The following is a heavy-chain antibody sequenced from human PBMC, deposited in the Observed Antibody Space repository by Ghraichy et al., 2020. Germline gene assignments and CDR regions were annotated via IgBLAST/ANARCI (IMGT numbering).Heavy chain of an antibody. CDR3: ARAQTYYDILTGYFRENGAFDV. D-gene: IGHD3-9*01. Sequence: GGSLRLSCAASGFTFSSYAMHWVRQAPGKGLEYVSAISSNGGSTYYANSVKGRSTISRDNSKNTLYLQMGSLRAEDMAVYYCARAQTYYDILTGYFRENGAFDVWGQGTMVTVSS. CDR1: GFTFSSYA. V-gene: IGHV3-64*01. CDR2: ISSNGGST. J-gene: IGHJ3*01.